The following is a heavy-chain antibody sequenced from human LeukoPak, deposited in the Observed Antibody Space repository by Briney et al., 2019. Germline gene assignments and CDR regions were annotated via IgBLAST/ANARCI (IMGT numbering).Heavy chain of an antibody. CDR3: ARGAVAGIFAFVY. Sequence: GGSLRLSCAASGFTFSSYAMHWVRQAPGKGLEWVAVISYDGSNKYYADSVKGRFTISRDNSKNTLYLQMNSLRAEDTAVYYCARGAVAGIFAFVYWGQGTLVTVSS. CDR1: GFTFSSYA. CDR2: ISYDGSNK. D-gene: IGHD6-19*01. V-gene: IGHV3-30-3*01. J-gene: IGHJ4*02.